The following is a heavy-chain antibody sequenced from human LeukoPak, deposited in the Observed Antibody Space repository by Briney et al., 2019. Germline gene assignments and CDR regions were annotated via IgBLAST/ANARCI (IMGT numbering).Heavy chain of an antibody. V-gene: IGHV3-23*01. D-gene: IGHD3-10*01. CDR1: GFTFSNYA. J-gene: IGHJ3*02. CDR2: ISASAGSA. Sequence: PGGSLRLSCEVSGFTFSNYAMNWVRQAPGKWLEWVSSISASAGSAVYGDSVKGRFTISRVNAENTLYLQMNSLRADDTAIYYCAKDQRSGEYDYGWGPFDIWGQGTMVTVSS. CDR3: AKDQRSGEYDYGWGPFDI.